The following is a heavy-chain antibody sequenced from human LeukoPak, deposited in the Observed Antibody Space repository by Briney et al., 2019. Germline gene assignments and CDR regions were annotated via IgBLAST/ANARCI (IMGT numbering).Heavy chain of an antibody. CDR2: INPNSGGT. V-gene: IGHV1-2*02. Sequence: GASVKVSCKASGYTFSDYYVHWVRQAPGQGLEWMGWINPNSGGTNYVQKFQGRVTMTRDTSISTAYMEVSRLRSDDTAVYYCARADGSAWPTGEFDYWGQGTLVTVSS. CDR1: GYTFSDYY. D-gene: IGHD6-19*01. J-gene: IGHJ4*02. CDR3: ARADGSAWPTGEFDY.